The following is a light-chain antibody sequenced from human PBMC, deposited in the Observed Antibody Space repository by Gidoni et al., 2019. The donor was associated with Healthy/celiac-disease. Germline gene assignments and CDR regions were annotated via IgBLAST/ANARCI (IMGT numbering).Light chain of an antibody. CDR2: GAS. Sequence: EILITQSPATLSVSPGERATLSCRASQSVSSNLAWYQQKPGQAPRPLIYGASTRATGIPARFSGSGSGTEFTLTISSLQSEDFAVYYCQQYNNWPPEYTFGQGTKLEIK. CDR3: QQYNNWPPEYT. J-gene: IGKJ2*01. CDR1: QSVSSN. V-gene: IGKV3-15*01.